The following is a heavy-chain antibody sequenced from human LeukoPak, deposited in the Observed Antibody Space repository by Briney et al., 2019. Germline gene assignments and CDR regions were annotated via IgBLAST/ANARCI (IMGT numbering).Heavy chain of an antibody. D-gene: IGHD3-22*01. CDR3: ARNYYDSSGYNYPTDY. CDR2: IWYDGSNE. J-gene: IGHJ4*02. CDR1: GFTFSSYG. V-gene: IGHV3-33*03. Sequence: PGGSLRLSCAASGFTFSSYGMHWVRQAPGKGLEWVAVIWYDGSNEYYADSVKGRFTISRDNSKNTLYLQMNSLRAEDTAVYYCARNYYDSSGYNYPTDYWGQGTLVTVSS.